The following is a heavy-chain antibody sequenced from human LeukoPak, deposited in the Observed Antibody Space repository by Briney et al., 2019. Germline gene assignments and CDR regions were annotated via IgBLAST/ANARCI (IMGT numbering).Heavy chain of an antibody. V-gene: IGHV3-66*01. CDR2: IYSGGST. D-gene: IGHD3-9*01. CDR3: AKELTVLRDCVWLLAGNLDY. CDR1: EFSVGSDY. J-gene: IGHJ4*02. Sequence: GGSLRLSCAASEFSVGSDYMTWVRQAPGKGLEWVSLIYSGGSTYYADSVPGRFTISRDNSKNTPYLPRNSLRAEAPPRYYFAKELTVLRDCVWLLAGNLDYWGQGTLVTVSS.